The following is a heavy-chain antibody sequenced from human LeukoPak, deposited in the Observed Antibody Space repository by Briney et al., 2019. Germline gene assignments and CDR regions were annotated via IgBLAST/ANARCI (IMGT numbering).Heavy chain of an antibody. CDR2: IYYSGST. J-gene: IGHJ4*02. D-gene: IGHD1-26*01. V-gene: IGHV4-59*08. Sequence: SETLSLTCTVSDGSITNNDWSWVRQPPGKGLEWIGYIYYSGSTNYNPSLKSRVTISVDTSKNQFSLKLSSVTAADTAVYYCARLPHGGSSDYWGQGTLVTVSS. CDR3: ARLPHGGSSDY. CDR1: DGSITNND.